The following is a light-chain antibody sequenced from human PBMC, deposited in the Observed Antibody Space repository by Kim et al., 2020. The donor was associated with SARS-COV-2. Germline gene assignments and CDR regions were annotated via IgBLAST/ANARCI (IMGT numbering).Light chain of an antibody. V-gene: IGKV3-11*01. CDR1: QSVSSY. Sequence: EIVLIQSPATLSLSPGDTATLSCRASQSVSSYLAWYQQKPGQAPRLLIYDASNRATGIPARFSGSGSGTDFTLTISRLELEDFAVYYCQQRSNWFTFGQGTKLEI. J-gene: IGKJ2*01. CDR3: QQRSNWFT. CDR2: DAS.